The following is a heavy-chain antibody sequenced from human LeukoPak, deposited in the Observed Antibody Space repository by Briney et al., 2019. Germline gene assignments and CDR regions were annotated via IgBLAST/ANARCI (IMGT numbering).Heavy chain of an antibody. V-gene: IGHV3-33*01. Sequence: PGGSLRLSCAASGFTFSSYGMHWVRQAPGKGLERVAVIWYDGSNKYYADSVKGRFTISRDNSKNTLYLQMNSLRAEDTAVYYCALSIAARPYYFDYWGQGTLVTVSS. CDR3: ALSIAARPYYFDY. CDR1: GFTFSSYG. CDR2: IWYDGSNK. D-gene: IGHD6-6*01. J-gene: IGHJ4*02.